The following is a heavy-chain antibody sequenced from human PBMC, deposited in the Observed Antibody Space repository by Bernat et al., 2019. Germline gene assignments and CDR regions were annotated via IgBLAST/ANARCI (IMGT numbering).Heavy chain of an antibody. V-gene: IGHV3-15*07. Sequence: EVKLVESGGGLVKPGESLRLSCAASGFAFSDAWLNWVRQAPGKGLEWVGLSKSRADGGTTEYAASVKGRFTISRDDSKSIAYLQMNSLKTEDTAVYYCTREPGYYYYYGMDVWGQGTTVTVSS. J-gene: IGHJ6*02. CDR1: GFAFSDAW. CDR2: SKSRADGGTT. CDR3: TREPGYYYYYGMDV.